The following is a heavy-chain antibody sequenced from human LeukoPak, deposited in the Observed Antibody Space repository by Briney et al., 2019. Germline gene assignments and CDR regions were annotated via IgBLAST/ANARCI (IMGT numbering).Heavy chain of an antibody. D-gene: IGHD6-13*01. CDR2: ISSSSSYI. CDR1: GFTFSSYS. Sequence: PGGSLRLSCAASGFTFSSYSMNWVRQAPGKWLEWVSSISSSSSYIYYADSVKGRFTISRDNAKNSLYLQMNSLRAEDTAVYYCARDGAGGGAPAGYWGQGTLVTVSS. V-gene: IGHV3-21*01. CDR3: ARDGAGGGAPAGY. J-gene: IGHJ4*02.